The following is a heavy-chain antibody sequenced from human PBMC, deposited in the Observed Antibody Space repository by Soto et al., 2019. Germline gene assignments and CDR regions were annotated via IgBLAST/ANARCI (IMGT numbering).Heavy chain of an antibody. CDR2: ISAYNGNT. V-gene: IGHV1-18*01. D-gene: IGHD1-1*01. CDR1: GYTFTSYG. Sequence: ASVKVSCKASGYTFTSYGISWVRQAPGQGLEWMGWISAYNGNTNYAQKLQGRVTMTTDTSTSTAYMELRSLRSDDTAVYYCARAFFRVHYYYYYMDVWGKGTTVTVSS. CDR3: ARAFFRVHYYYYYMDV. J-gene: IGHJ6*03.